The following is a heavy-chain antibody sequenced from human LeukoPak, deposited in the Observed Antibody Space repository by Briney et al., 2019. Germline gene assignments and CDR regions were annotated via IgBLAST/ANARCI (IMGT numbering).Heavy chain of an antibody. CDR2: IYSGGET. CDR1: GDSISSSHYY. J-gene: IGHJ4*02. V-gene: IGHV4-39*02. Sequence: SETLSLTCTVSGDSISSSHYYWGWIRQSPGKGLEWIGSIYSGGETHYNPSLNSRVTIFLDTSKNRFSLNLISVTATDTAVYYCVRDYSNFVQGDWGQGTLVTVSS. D-gene: IGHD4-11*01. CDR3: VRDYSNFVQGD.